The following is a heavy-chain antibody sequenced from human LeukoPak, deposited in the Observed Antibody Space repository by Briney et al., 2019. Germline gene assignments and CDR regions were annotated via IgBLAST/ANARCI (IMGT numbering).Heavy chain of an antibody. CDR2: ISGGSFTI. CDR1: GFTFSDYT. D-gene: IGHD3-10*02. CDR3: TRDLGSFYVGRKLYPGLC. J-gene: IGHJ4*02. V-gene: IGHV3-48*01. Sequence: GGSLRLSCAASGFTFSDYTMNWVRQAPGQGPEWIAYISGGSFTIYYADSVKGRFTISRDDAKNSLFLQMNGLRVEDTAVYYCTRDLGSFYVGRKLYPGLCWGQGTLVTVSS.